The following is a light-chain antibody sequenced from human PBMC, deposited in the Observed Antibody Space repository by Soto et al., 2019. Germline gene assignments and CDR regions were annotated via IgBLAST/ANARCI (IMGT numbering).Light chain of an antibody. CDR1: QSVSSY. Sequence: DIVLTQSPATLSLSPGERATLSCRASQSVSSYLAWYQQKPGQAPRLLIYDASNRATGIPARFSGSGSGTDFTLTISSLEPEDSSVYYCQQRGYCRLPFGGGTKVEIK. CDR2: DAS. CDR3: QQRGYCRLP. J-gene: IGKJ4*01. V-gene: IGKV3-11*01.